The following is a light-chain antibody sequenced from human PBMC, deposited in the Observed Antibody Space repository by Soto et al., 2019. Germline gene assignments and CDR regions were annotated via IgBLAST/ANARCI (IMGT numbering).Light chain of an antibody. J-gene: IGLJ2*01. CDR1: SSDVGAYIF. V-gene: IGLV2-14*03. CDR2: DVS. Sequence: QSALTQPASVSGSPGQSITISCTGTSSDVGAYIFVSWYQHHPGKAPTLMIYDVSNRPSGGSHRFSGSKSGNTASLTISGLQAGDEADYYCRSYTSCSPLGHVIFGGGTKVTVL. CDR3: RSYTSCSPLGHVI.